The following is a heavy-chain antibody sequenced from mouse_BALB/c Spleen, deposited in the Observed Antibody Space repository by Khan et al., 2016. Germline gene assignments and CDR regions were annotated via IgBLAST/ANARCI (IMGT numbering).Heavy chain of an antibody. J-gene: IGHJ3*01. Sequence: EVQLQESGAELVRSGASVKLSCTASGFNIKDYYMHWVKQRPEQGLEWIGWIDPENGDTEYAPKFQGKATMTADTSSNTAYLQLSSLTSEDTAVYYCNAYGNYVFAYWGQGNLVTVSA. V-gene: IGHV14-4*02. CDR3: NAYGNYVFAY. D-gene: IGHD2-1*01. CDR2: IDPENGDT. CDR1: GFNIKDYY.